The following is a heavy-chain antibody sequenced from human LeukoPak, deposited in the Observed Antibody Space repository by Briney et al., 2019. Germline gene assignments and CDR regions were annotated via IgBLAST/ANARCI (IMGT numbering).Heavy chain of an antibody. D-gene: IGHD3-22*01. CDR3: ARTISYDSSGCYQFDY. J-gene: IGHJ4*02. Sequence: SETLSLTCTVSGGSISGYYWSWIRQPPGRGLDWIGCISHSGNTNHNPSLKCRVTISVDTSKSQFSLRLSSVTAADTAVYYCARTISYDSSGCYQFDYWGQGTLVTVSS. CDR1: GGSISGYY. CDR2: ISHSGNT. V-gene: IGHV4-59*08.